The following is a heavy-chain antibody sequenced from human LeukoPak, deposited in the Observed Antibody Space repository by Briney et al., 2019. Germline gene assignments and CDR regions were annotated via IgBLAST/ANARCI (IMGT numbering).Heavy chain of an antibody. V-gene: IGHV1-69*05. CDR3: ARDAVIAVAGTLDV. J-gene: IGHJ6*04. CDR1: GGTFSSYA. Sequence: SVKVSCKASGGTFSSYAISWVRQAPGQGLEWMGGIIPIFGTANYAQKFQGRVTITTDESTSTAYMELSSLRSEDTAVYYCARDAVIAVAGTLDVWGKGTTVNVSS. CDR2: IIPIFGTA. D-gene: IGHD6-19*01.